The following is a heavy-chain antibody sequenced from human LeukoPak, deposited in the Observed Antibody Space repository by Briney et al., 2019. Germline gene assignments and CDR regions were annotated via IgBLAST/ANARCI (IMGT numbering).Heavy chain of an antibody. CDR3: ARRNXXPVDY. Sequence: SETLSLTCAVSGYSISSGYYWGWIRQPPGKGLEWIGSIYHSGSTYYNPSLKSRVTISVDTSKNQFSLKLSSVTAADPAVYYCARRNXXPVDYWGQXTLVXXSS. CDR1: GYSISSGYY. V-gene: IGHV4-38-2*01. D-gene: IGHD2-2*01. J-gene: IGHJ4*02. CDR2: IYHSGST.